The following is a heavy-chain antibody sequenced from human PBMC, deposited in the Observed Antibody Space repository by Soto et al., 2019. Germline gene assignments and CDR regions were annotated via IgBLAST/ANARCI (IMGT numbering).Heavy chain of an antibody. CDR1: VFTFIRYS. CDR3: ATDYYFDTSARIGAFDI. D-gene: IGHD3-22*01. CDR2: ITTSSDV. V-gene: IGHV3-21*01. Sequence: GWSLRLSCAASVFTFIRYSMTWVRQTPGKGLEWVSSITTSSDVYYADSLKGRFTISRDNAKNSLYLQMNSLRAEDTAVYYCATDYYFDTSARIGAFDIWGQGTMVTVSS. J-gene: IGHJ3*02.